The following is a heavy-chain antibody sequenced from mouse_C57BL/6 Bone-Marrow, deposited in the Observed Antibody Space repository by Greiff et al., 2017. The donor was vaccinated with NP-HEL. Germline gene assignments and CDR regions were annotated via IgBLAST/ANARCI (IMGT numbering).Heavy chain of an antibody. D-gene: IGHD2-4*01. V-gene: IGHV3-6*01. CDR1: GYSITSGYY. Sequence: VQLQQSGPGLVKPSQSLSLTCSVTGYSITSGYYWNWIRQFPGNKLEWMGYISYDGSNNYNPSPKNRISITRDTSKNQFFLKLNSVTTEDTATYYCARDNYDYDKAYWGQGTLVTVSA. CDR2: ISYDGSN. CDR3: ARDNYDYDKAY. J-gene: IGHJ3*01.